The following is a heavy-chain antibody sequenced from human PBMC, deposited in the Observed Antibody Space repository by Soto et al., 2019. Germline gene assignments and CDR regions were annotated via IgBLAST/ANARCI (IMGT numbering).Heavy chain of an antibody. CDR3: SRRAPKGLDP. Sequence: PSETLSLTCTVSGGSFGSSAYYWGWIRRAPGKGLEWIGSINSSGSTFSNPSLKSRVTLSVDTSKNQFSLKLTSVTAADTDLYYCSRRAPKGLDPWGQGTLVTVYS. J-gene: IGHJ5*02. CDR1: GGSFGSSAYY. V-gene: IGHV4-39*01. CDR2: INSSGST.